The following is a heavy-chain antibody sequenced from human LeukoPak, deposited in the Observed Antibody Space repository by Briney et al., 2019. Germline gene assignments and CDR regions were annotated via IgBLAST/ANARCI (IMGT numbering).Heavy chain of an antibody. CDR2: IYYSGST. D-gene: IGHD6-13*01. Sequence: PSETLCLTCTVSGGSISSTSYYWGWIRQPPGKGLEWIGSIYYSGSTYYNPSLKSRVTISVDTSKNQFSLKLSSVTAADPAVYYCARHRGAASGNDAFDIWGQGTMVTVSS. V-gene: IGHV4-39*01. CDR3: ARHRGAASGNDAFDI. J-gene: IGHJ3*02. CDR1: GGSISSTSYY.